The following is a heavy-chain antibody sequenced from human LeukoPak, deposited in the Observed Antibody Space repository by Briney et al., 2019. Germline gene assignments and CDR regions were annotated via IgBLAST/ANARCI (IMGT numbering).Heavy chain of an antibody. J-gene: IGHJ4*02. Sequence: SETLSLTCTVSGGSISSYYWSWIRRPPGKGLEWIGYIHYSGSTNYNPSLKSRVIISVDTSKNQFSLKLSSVTAADTAVYYCAGELTAVEFWGQGSLGTVSS. CDR3: AGELTAVEF. CDR1: GGSISSYY. D-gene: IGHD6-13*01. CDR2: IHYSGST. V-gene: IGHV4-59*01.